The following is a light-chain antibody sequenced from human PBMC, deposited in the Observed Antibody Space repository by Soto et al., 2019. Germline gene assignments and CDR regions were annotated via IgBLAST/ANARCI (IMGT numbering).Light chain of an antibody. J-gene: IGLJ1*01. CDR1: SSNIGAGYD. V-gene: IGLV1-40*01. CDR3: GTWDTSLSVFYV. Sequence: QSVLTQPHSVSGAPGQRVTISCTGSSSNIGAGYDVHWYQQLPGTAPKLLIYGNSNRPSGIPDRFSGFKSGTSATLGITGLQTGDEADYYCGTWDTSLSVFYVFGTGTKVTVL. CDR2: GNS.